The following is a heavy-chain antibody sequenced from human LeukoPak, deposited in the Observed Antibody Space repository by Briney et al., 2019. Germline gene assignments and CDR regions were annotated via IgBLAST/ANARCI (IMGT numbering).Heavy chain of an antibody. Sequence: GGSLRLSCTASGFTFDDYAMHWVRQAPGKGLEWVSLISWTGDSTYYADSVKGRFTISRDNSKNTLYLQMNSLRAEDTAVYYCANGALKLSLPDDAFDIWGQGTMVTVSS. D-gene: IGHD5-18*01. V-gene: IGHV3-43D*04. CDR3: ANGALKLSLPDDAFDI. CDR1: GFTFDDYA. J-gene: IGHJ3*02. CDR2: ISWTGDST.